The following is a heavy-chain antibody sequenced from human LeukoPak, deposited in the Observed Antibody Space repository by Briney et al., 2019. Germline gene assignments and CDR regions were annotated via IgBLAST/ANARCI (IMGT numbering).Heavy chain of an antibody. D-gene: IGHD5-18*01. V-gene: IGHV1-69*04. CDR1: VGTFNSYA. CDR2: IIPILGIA. CDR3: ASLLTNTVIVTDC. Sequence: GASVKVSRKSSVGTFNSYAVSWVRQAPGQRLEWMGRIIPILGIANYTQKFRSRVTSTAEKSTSTAHMELSRLRSEETAGFYLASLLTNTVIVTDCWGQGTLVTVSS. J-gene: IGHJ4*02.